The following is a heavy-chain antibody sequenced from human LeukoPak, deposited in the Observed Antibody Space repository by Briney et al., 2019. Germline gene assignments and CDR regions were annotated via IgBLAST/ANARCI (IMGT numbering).Heavy chain of an antibody. Sequence: SQTLSLTCSVSGGSISSADYYWSWIRQPPGKGLEWIGYIYYTGSTYYNPSLKSRVAISVDTSKNQFSLKLISVTAADTAVYYCARDRTGGLFDYWGQGTLVTVSS. CDR2: IYYTGST. CDR3: ARDRTGGLFDY. CDR1: GGSISSADYY. V-gene: IGHV4-30-4*01. J-gene: IGHJ4*02. D-gene: IGHD3/OR15-3a*01.